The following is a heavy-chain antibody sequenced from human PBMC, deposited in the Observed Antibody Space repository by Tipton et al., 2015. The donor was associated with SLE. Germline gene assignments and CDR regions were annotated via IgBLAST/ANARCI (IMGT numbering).Heavy chain of an antibody. Sequence: TLSLTFAVSGYSLTSCDYWGWIRQPPGKGREWVGSLYHRWSTHYNPSLKSRVTISTDTSKNEIYLKLTSVTATDTAVYFCARDPYDRTWRNGWFDPWGQGTLVTVSS. CDR3: ARDPYDRTWRNGWFDP. CDR1: GYSLTSCDY. J-gene: IGHJ5*02. D-gene: IGHD3-22*01. V-gene: IGHV4-38-2*02. CDR2: LYHRWST.